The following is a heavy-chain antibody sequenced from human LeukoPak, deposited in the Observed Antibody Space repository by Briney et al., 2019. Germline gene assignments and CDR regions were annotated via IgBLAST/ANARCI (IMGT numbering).Heavy chain of an antibody. CDR1: GFTFDDYA. CDR2: ISWNSGSI. CDR3: AKDWSKYSSGWSYFDY. J-gene: IGHJ4*02. V-gene: IGHV3-9*01. Sequence: GGSLRLSCAASGFTFDDYAMHWVRQAPGKGLEWVSGISWNSGSIGYADSVKGRFTISRDNAKNSLYLQMNSLRAEDTALYYCAKDWSKYSSGWSYFDYWGQGTLVTVSS. D-gene: IGHD6-19*01.